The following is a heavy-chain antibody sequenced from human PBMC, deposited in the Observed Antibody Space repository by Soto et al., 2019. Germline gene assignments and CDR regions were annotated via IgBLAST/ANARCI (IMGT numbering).Heavy chain of an antibody. D-gene: IGHD2-2*01. CDR2: ISAYNGNT. CDR3: ARDGGLSCSSTSCYLIPVGFDP. Sequence: ASVKVSCKASGYTFTSYGISWVRQAPGQGLEWMGWISAYNGNTNYAQKLQGRVTMTTDTSTSTAYMELRSLRSDDTAVYYCARDGGLSCSSTSCYLIPVGFDPWGQGTLVTVSS. J-gene: IGHJ5*02. V-gene: IGHV1-18*01. CDR1: GYTFTSYG.